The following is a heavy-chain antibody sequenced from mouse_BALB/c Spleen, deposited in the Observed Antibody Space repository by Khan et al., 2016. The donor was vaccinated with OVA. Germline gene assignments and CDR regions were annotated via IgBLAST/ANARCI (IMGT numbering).Heavy chain of an antibody. Sequence: EVQRVESGGDLVEPGGSLKLSCVASGFTFSTYGMSWVRQTPDKRLEWVATISTGGHYTYYPDSVRGRLTISRDNAKNTLYLQMTSLKSEDTAMFYCERLAYYYDSEGFAYWGQGTLVTVSA. V-gene: IGHV5-6*01. D-gene: IGHD1-1*01. CDR1: GFTFSTYG. CDR3: ERLAYYYDSEGFAY. CDR2: ISTGGHYT. J-gene: IGHJ3*01.